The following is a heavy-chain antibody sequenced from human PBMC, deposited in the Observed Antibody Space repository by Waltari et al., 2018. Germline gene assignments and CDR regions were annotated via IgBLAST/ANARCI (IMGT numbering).Heavy chain of an antibody. V-gene: IGHV3-7*01. J-gene: IGHJ3*01. CDR1: GFTFNIYW. CDR2: INQDGSEK. Sequence: EVQLVESGGGLVQPGGSMRLSWSASGFTFNIYWMSWVRQAPGKGLEFVANINQDGSEKSYVDSVKGRFTISRDNAKNSMSLQMSSLRAEDAAVYYCARDPGFSEFDLWGQGTLVSISA. CDR3: ARDPGFSEFDL.